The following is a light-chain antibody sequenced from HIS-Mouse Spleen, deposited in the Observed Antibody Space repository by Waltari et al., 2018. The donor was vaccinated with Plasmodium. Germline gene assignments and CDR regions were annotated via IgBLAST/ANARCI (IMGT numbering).Light chain of an antibody. J-gene: IGLJ2*01. CDR2: GKN. CDR3: NSRDSSGTHGV. CDR1: SLRSYY. V-gene: IGLV3-19*01. Sequence: SSELTQDPAVSVALGQTVRITCQGDSLRSYYASWYQQKPGQAPVLVIYGKNNRPSGIPDRFSGDSSGNTASLTITGAQAEDEADYYCNSRDSSGTHGVFGGGTKLTVL.